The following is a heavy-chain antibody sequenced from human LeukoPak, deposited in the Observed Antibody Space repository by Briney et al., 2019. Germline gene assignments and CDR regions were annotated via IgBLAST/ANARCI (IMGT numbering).Heavy chain of an antibody. CDR1: GGSFSGYY. J-gene: IGHJ4*02. CDR2: INHSGST. D-gene: IGHD3-22*01. Sequence: SETLSLTCAVYGGSFSGYYWCWIRQPPGKGLEWIGEINHSGSTNYNPSLKSRVTISVDTSKNQFSLKLSSVTAADTAVYYCAAKLRNYYDSSGYPLLFDYWGQGTLVTVSS. CDR3: AAKLRNYYDSSGYPLLFDY. V-gene: IGHV4-34*01.